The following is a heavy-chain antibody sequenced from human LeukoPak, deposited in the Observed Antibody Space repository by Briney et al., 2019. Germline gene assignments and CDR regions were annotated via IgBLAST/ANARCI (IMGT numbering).Heavy chain of an antibody. CDR1: GYPFSSYT. Sequence: ASVKVSCKASGYPFSSYTINWVRQAPGQGLEWMGIINPSGGSTSYAQKFQGRVTMTRDTSTSTVHMELSGLRSENTAVYYCARDQEGFDYWGQGTLVTVSS. CDR3: ARDQEGFDY. CDR2: INPSGGST. J-gene: IGHJ4*02. V-gene: IGHV1-46*01.